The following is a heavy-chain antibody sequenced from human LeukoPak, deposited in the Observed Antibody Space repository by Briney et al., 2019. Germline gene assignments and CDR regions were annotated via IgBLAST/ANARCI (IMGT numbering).Heavy chain of an antibody. CDR1: GGSTNSYY. CDR2: VAYSGST. Sequence: SEAPSLTCTDPGGSTNSYYWSSIRQSPGKGLEWIGYVAYSGSTNYNPSHKSRVTISLDTSKNQFSLKLSSVTAADTAVYYCARTVSGYYFNAWGPGTLVTVSS. D-gene: IGHD5-12*01. V-gene: IGHV4-59*01. J-gene: IGHJ5*02. CDR3: ARTVSGYYFNA.